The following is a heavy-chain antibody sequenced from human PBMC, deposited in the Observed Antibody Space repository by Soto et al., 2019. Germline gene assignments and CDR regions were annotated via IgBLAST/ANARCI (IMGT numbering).Heavy chain of an antibody. CDR1: GFTVSSNY. CDR2: IYSGGST. V-gene: IGHV3-53*01. D-gene: IGHD3-22*01. J-gene: IGHJ6*02. CDR3: ARDNTNLDSRLDYFYGMDV. Sequence: EVQLVESGGGLIQPGGSLRLSCAASGFTVSSNYMSWVRQAPGKGLEWVSVIYSGGSTYYADSVKGRFTISRDNSKNTLYLQMNNLRVEDSAVYYCARDNTNLDSRLDYFYGMDVWGQGTTVTVSS.